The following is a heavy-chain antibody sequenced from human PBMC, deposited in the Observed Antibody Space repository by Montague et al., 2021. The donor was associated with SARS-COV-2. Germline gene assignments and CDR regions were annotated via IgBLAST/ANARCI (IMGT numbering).Heavy chain of an antibody. J-gene: IGHJ4*02. CDR1: GASTNSNSYY. V-gene: IGHV4-39*01. D-gene: IGHD2-2*01. CDR2: FYYTGYT. CDR3: ARIVGDCSSDSCYAVR. Sequence: SQTLSLTCAVSGASTNSNSYYWGWIRQPPGKGLDCIGSFYYTGYTCYTPSLKSRDTISGDTSKNLFSLKLTPVTAADTAVYYCARIVGDCSSDSCYAVRWGKGTVVTVSS.